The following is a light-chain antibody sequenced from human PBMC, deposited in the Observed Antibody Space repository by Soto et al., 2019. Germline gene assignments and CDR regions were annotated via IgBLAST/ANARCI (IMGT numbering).Light chain of an antibody. J-gene: IGLJ1*01. CDR3: SSYAGINLWV. Sequence: QSALTQPPSASGSPGQSVTISCIGTSSDVGGYNYVSWYQQHPGKAPKLMIYEVSKRPSGVPDRFSGSKSGNTASLTVSGLQAEDEADYYCSSYAGINLWVFGTGTKLTVL. CDR2: EVS. V-gene: IGLV2-8*01. CDR1: SSDVGGYNY.